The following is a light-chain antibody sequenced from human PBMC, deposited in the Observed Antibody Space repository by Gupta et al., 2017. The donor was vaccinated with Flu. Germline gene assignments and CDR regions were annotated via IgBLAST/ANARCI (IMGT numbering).Light chain of an antibody. CDR1: QSISSY. CDR2: AAS. J-gene: IGKJ4*01. Sequence: DIQMTQSPSSLSASVGDRVTITCRASQSISSYLNWYQQKPGKAPKLLIYAASSWQSGVPSRFSGSGYGKDLTLTISRRQQEDFASYYCHQSDSNPPLTFGGGTKVEIK. V-gene: IGKV1-39*01. CDR3: HQSDSNPPLT.